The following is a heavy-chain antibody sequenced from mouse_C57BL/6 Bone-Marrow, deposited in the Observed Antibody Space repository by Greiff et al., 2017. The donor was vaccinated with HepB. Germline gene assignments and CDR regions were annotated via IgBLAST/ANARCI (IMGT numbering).Heavy chain of an antibody. CDR1: GYTFTSYW. V-gene: IGHV1-50*01. CDR3: VVTTVVHFDY. D-gene: IGHD1-1*01. CDR2: IDPSDSYT. Sequence: QVQLQQPGAELVKPGASVKLSCKASGYTFTSYWMQWVKQRPGQGLEWIGEIDPSDSYTNYNQKFKGKATLTVDTSSSTAYMPLSRLTSEDAAVYYCVVTTVVHFDYWGQGTTLTVSS. J-gene: IGHJ2*01.